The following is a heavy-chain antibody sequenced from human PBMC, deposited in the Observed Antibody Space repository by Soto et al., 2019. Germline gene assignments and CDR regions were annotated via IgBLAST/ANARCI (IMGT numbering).Heavy chain of an antibody. Sequence: QVELVQSGAEVKKPGASVKVSCKTSGYNFFTYALSWVRQAPGQGLEWIGWISAYNGTLKYAQKFQDGVTLTTDTSTNTAYMEMRGLRSDDTAVYFCARDVWFGEVSPFQHWGQGTPVTVSS. V-gene: IGHV1-18*01. CDR2: ISAYNGTL. J-gene: IGHJ1*01. CDR3: ARDVWFGEVSPFQH. D-gene: IGHD3-10*01. CDR1: GYNFFTYA.